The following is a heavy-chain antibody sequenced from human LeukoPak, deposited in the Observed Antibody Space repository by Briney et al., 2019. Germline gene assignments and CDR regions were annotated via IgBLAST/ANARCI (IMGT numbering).Heavy chain of an antibody. Sequence: SETLSLTCAVYGGSFSGYYWSWIRQPPGKGLEWIGEINHSGSTNYNPSLKSRVTISVDTSENQFSLKLSSVTAADTAVYYCARAGSSWSDNWFDPWGQGTLVTVSS. CDR3: ARAGSSWSDNWFDP. CDR2: INHSGST. V-gene: IGHV4-34*01. J-gene: IGHJ5*02. CDR1: GGSFSGYY. D-gene: IGHD6-13*01.